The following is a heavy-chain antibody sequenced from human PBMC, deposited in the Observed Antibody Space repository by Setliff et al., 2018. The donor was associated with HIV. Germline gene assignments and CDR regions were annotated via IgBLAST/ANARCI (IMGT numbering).Heavy chain of an antibody. D-gene: IGHD1-26*01. V-gene: IGHV4-34*01. CDR2: INHSGST. CDR3: AGGPGTTSIDY. J-gene: IGHJ4*02. Sequence: SETLSLTCTVYGGSFSGYYWSWIRQPPGKGLEWIGEINHSGSTNYNMSLWSRVTISLDASRNQFSLELISVTAADTAVYYCAGGPGTTSIDYWAQGTLVTVSS. CDR1: GGSFSGYY.